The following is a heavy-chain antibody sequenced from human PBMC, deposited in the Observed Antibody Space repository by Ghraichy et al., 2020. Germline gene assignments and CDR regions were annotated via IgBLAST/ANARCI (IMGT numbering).Heavy chain of an antibody. CDR2: IYTSGST. J-gene: IGHJ5*02. D-gene: IGHD3-3*01. CDR3: ARGHYDFWSGTRLNWFDP. V-gene: IGHV4-61*02. CDR1: GGSISSGSYY. Sequence: SETLSLTCTVSGGSISSGSYYWSWIRQPAGKGLEWIGRIYTSGSTNYNPSLKSRVTMSVDTSKNQFSLKLSSVTAAATAVDYCARGHYDFWSGTRLNWFDPWGQGTLVTVSS.